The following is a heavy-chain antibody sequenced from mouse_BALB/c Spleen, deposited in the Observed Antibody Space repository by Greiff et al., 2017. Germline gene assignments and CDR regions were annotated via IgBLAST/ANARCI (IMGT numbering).Heavy chain of an antibody. CDR3: ASPSTPPMYFDV. D-gene: IGHD1-1*01. Sequence: EVQLQQSGPELVKPGASVKMSCKASGYTFTSYVMHWVKQKPGQGLEWIGYINPYNDGTKYNEKFKGKATLTSDKSSSTAYMELSSLTSEDSAVYYCASPSTPPMYFDVWGAGTTVTVSS. CDR2: INPYNDGT. J-gene: IGHJ1*01. V-gene: IGHV1-14*01. CDR1: GYTFTSYV.